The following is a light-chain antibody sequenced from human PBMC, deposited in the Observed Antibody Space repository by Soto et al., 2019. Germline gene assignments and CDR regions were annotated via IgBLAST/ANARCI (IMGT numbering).Light chain of an antibody. Sequence: EIVMTQSPATLSVSPGERATLSCRASQSVSSNLAWYQQKHGQAPRLLIYAASTRATGIPARLSGSGSGTEFTLTISSLQTEEFAGYYCQQYNNWPEKHTWTFGQVTKVEIK. V-gene: IGKV3-15*01. J-gene: IGKJ1*01. CDR1: QSVSSN. CDR2: AAS. CDR3: QQYNNWPEKHTWT.